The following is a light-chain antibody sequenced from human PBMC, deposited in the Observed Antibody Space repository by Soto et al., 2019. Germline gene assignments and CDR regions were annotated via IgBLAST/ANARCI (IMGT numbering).Light chain of an antibody. CDR1: QSVRNNY. V-gene: IGKV3-20*01. Sequence: DIVLTQSPDTLSLSPGERATLSCRASQSVRNNYFAWYQQKPGQAPRLLIYGASSRATGIPDRFSGSGSGTDFTLTISRLEPEDFAVYYCQQYGHSPRTFGQGTKVEVK. CDR2: GAS. J-gene: IGKJ1*01. CDR3: QQYGHSPRT.